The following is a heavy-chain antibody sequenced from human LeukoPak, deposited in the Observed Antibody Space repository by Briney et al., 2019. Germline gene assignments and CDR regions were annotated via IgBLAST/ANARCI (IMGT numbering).Heavy chain of an antibody. J-gene: IGHJ4*02. CDR2: ISYDGSNK. CDR1: GFTFSSYG. V-gene: IGHV3-30*18. Sequence: GSLRLSCAASGFTFSSYGMHWVRQAPGKGQEWVAVISYDGSNKYYADSVKGRFTISRDNSKNTLYLQMNSLRAEDTAVYYCAQGWSFDYWGQGTLVTVSS. CDR3: AQGWSFDY.